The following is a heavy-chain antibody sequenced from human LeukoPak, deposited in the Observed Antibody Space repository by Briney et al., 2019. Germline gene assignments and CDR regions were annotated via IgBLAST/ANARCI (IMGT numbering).Heavy chain of an antibody. Sequence: GGSLRLSCAASRFTFSNYGMTWVRQAPGKGLEWVSGINWNGGSTGYADSVKGRFAISRDNAQNSLYLQMNSLRAEDTALYYCARVASNYDFDYWGQGTLVTVSS. CDR3: ARVASNYDFDY. CDR2: INWNGGST. V-gene: IGHV3-20*04. J-gene: IGHJ4*02. D-gene: IGHD4-11*01. CDR1: RFTFSNYG.